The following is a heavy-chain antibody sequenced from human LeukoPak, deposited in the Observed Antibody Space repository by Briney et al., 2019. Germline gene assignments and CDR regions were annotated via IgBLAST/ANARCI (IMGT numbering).Heavy chain of an antibody. CDR3: ARESDSLWFGELLSPFDY. J-gene: IGHJ4*02. CDR2: INPNSGGT. D-gene: IGHD3-10*01. CDR1: GYTFTGYY. V-gene: IGHV1-2*06. Sequence: ASVKVSCKASGYTFTGYYMHWVRQAPGQGLEWMGRINPNSGGTNYAQKFQGRVTMTRDTSISTAYMELSRLRSDVTAVYYCARESDSLWFGELLSPFDYWGQGTLVTVSS.